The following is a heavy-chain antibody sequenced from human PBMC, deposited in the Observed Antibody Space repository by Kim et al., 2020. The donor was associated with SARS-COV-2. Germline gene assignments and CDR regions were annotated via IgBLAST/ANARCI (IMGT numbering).Heavy chain of an antibody. J-gene: IGHJ5*02. V-gene: IGHV4-39*02. Sequence: SETLSLTCTVSGGSISSSSYYWGWIRQSPGKGLEWIGSIYYSGSTYYNPSLKSRVTISVDTSKNQFSLKLSSVTAADTAVYYCARERGSTVKGPGGFDPWGQGTLVTVSS. CDR2: IYYSGST. CDR1: GGSISSSSYY. D-gene: IGHD4-4*01. CDR3: ARERGSTVKGPGGFDP.